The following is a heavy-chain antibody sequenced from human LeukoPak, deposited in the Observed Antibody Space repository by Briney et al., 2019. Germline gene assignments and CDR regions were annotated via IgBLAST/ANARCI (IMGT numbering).Heavy chain of an antibody. Sequence: PGRSLRLSCAASGFTFSDHATHWVRQAPGKGLEWLGVISYDGNYNHYADSVKGRFTVSRDNSKNTVYLHMNSLKPEDTAVYYCARDLGSYGWGNHFDYWGQGTLVTVSS. V-gene: IGHV3-30-3*01. D-gene: IGHD3-16*01. CDR2: ISYDGNYN. CDR3: ARDLGSYGWGNHFDY. J-gene: IGHJ4*02. CDR1: GFTFSDHA.